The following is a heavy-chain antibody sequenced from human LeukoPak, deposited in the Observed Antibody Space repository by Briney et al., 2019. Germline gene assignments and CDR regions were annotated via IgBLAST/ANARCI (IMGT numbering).Heavy chain of an antibody. CDR3: ARQRGEQWLIVSPNYYYYMDV. Sequence: GGSLRLSCAASGFTFSNYEMNWVRQAPGKGLEWISHISNIGDIIHYADSVEGRFTISRDNAKNSLYLQMNSLRAEDTAVYYCARQRGEQWLIVSPNYYYYMDVWGKGTTVTISS. CDR1: GFTFSNYE. CDR2: ISNIGDII. J-gene: IGHJ6*03. D-gene: IGHD6-19*01. V-gene: IGHV3-48*03.